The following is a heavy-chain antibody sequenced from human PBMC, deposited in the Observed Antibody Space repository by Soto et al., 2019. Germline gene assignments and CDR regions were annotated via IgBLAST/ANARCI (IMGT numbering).Heavy chain of an antibody. D-gene: IGHD3-3*01. CDR3: ARVKYYDFWSGYHDAVDI. CDR2: TYYRSKWYN. CDR1: GDSVSSNSAA. Sequence: QSQTLSLTCAISGDSVSSNSAAWNWIRQSPSRGLEWLGRTYYRSKWYNDYAVSVKSRITINPDTSKNQFSLQLNSVTPEDTAVYYCARVKYYDFWSGYHDAVDIWCQGTMVTVSS. V-gene: IGHV6-1*01. J-gene: IGHJ3*02.